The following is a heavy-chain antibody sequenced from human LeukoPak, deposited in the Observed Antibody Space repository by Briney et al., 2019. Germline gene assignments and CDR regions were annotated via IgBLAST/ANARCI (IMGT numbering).Heavy chain of an antibody. CDR1: GFTFSSYS. J-gene: IGHJ4*02. CDR2: ISSSSSYI. CDR3: ARDDSPYYDSSRNPFDY. V-gene: IGHV3-21*01. Sequence: GGSLRLSCAASGFTFSSYSMNWVRQAPGKGLEWVSSISSSSSYIYYADSVKGRFTISRDNAKNSLYLQMNSPRAEDTAVYYCARDDSPYYDSSRNPFDYWGQGTLVTVSS. D-gene: IGHD3-22*01.